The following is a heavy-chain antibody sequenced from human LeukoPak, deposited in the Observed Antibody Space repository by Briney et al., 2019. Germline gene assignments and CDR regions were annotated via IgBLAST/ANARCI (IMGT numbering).Heavy chain of an antibody. V-gene: IGHV3-30*18. J-gene: IGHJ6*02. CDR2: ISYDGSNK. D-gene: IGHD3-10*01. CDR1: GFTFSSYG. Sequence: GGSLRLSCAASGFTFSSYGMHWVRQAPGKGLEWVAVISYDGSNKYYADSVKGRFTISRDNSKNTVYLQMNSLRAEDTAVYRCAQGGSEIYYFYHGMDVWGRGTTVTVSS. CDR3: AQGGSEIYYFYHGMDV.